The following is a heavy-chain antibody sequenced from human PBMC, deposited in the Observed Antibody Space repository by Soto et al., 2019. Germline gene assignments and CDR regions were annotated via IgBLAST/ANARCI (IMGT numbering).Heavy chain of an antibody. V-gene: IGHV1-18*01. CDR3: ARGYCSGGSCYSYYYYYMDV. J-gene: IGHJ6*03. CDR1: GYTFTSYG. D-gene: IGHD2-15*01. CDR2: ISAYNGNT. Sequence: ASVKVSCKASGYTFTSYGISCVRQAPGQGLEWMGWISAYNGNTNYAQKLQGRVTMTTDTSTSTAYMELRSLRSDDTAVYYCARGYCSGGSCYSYYYYYMDVWGKGTTVTVSS.